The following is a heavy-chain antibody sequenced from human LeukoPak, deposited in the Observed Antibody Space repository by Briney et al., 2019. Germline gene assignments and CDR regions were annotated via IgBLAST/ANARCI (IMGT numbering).Heavy chain of an antibody. CDR2: INPNSGGT. J-gene: IGHJ6*02. CDR1: GYTFTGYY. V-gene: IGHV1-2*06. CDR3: ARDLYCSSTSCYASNYYYGMDV. Sequence: ASVKVSCKASGYTFTGYYMHWVRQAPGQGLEWMGRINPNSGGTNYAQEFQGRVTMTRDTSISTAYMGLSRLRSDDTAVYYCARDLYCSSTSCYASNYYYGMDVWGQGTTVTVSS. D-gene: IGHD2-2*01.